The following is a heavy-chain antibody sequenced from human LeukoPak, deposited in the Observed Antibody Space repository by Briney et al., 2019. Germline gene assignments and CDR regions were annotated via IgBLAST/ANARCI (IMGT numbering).Heavy chain of an antibody. CDR2: ISYDGSNK. J-gene: IGHJ4*02. CDR1: GSTFSSYA. D-gene: IGHD6-19*01. Sequence: PGRSLRLSRAASGSTFSSYAMHWVRQAPGKGLEWVAVISYDGSNKYYADSVKGRFTISRNNSKNTLYLQMNSLRAEDTAVYYCASGLQWLAYFDYWGQGTLVTVSS. V-gene: IGHV3-30-3*01. CDR3: ASGLQWLAYFDY.